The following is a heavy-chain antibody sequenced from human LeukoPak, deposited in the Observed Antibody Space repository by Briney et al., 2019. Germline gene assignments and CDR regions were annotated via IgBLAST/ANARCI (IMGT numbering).Heavy chain of an antibody. V-gene: IGHV3-30-3*01. CDR2: ISYDGSNK. D-gene: IGHD6-6*01. J-gene: IGHJ3*02. CDR3: ARDGQLEDAFDI. CDR1: GFTFSSYA. Sequence: PGRSLRLSCAASGFTFSSYAMHWVRQAPGKGLEWVAVISYDGSNKYYADSVKGRFTISRDNSKNTLYLQMNSLRAEDTAVYYCARDGQLEDAFDIWGQGTMVTVSS.